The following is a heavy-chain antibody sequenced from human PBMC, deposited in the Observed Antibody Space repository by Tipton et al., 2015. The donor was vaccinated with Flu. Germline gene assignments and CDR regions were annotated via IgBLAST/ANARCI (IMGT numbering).Heavy chain of an antibody. CDR3: ARGSAYANTYFDS. J-gene: IGHJ4*02. V-gene: IGHV4-34*01. CDR2: IKHGGTT. CDR1: GGSFSGHY. Sequence: TLSLTCAVYGGSFSGHYWTWIRQPPGKGLEWSGEIKHGGTTNYNLSLKSRVTISVDASKNQFSLKLSTVTAADTAVYHCARGSAYANTYFDSWGRGTLATVSS. D-gene: IGHD6-25*01.